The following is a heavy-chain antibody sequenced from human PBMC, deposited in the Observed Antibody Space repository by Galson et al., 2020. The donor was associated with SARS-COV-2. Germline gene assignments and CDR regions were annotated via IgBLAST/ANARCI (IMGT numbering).Heavy chain of an antibody. Sequence: SETLSLTCTVSGYSISSGYYWGWIRKPPGKGLEWIGSIYHSGSTYYNPSLKSRVTISVDTSKNQFSLKLSSVTAADTAVYYCARSEFSWVRWFDPWGQGTLVTVSS. CDR3: ARSEFSWVRWFDP. J-gene: IGHJ5*02. CDR2: IYHSGST. CDR1: GYSISSGYY. V-gene: IGHV4-38-2*02. D-gene: IGHD3-16*01.